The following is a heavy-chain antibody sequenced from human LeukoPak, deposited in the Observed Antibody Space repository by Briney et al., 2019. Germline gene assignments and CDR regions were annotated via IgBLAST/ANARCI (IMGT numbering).Heavy chain of an antibody. CDR1: GFAVSSNY. J-gene: IGHJ6*03. D-gene: IGHD4-11*01. CDR3: ARLLGTTTWGSLYYYYYYYMDV. V-gene: IGHV3-53*01. Sequence: PGGSLRLSCAASGFAVSSNYMSWVRQAPGKGLEWVSVIYSGGSTYYADSVKGRFTISRDNSKNTLYLQMNSLRAEDTAVYYCARLLGTTTWGSLYYYYYYYMDVWGKGTTVTVPS. CDR2: IYSGGST.